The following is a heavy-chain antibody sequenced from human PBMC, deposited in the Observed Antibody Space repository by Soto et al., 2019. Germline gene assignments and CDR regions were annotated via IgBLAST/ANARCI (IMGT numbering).Heavy chain of an antibody. CDR2: IYPGDSDT. CDR1: GYSFTSYW. V-gene: IGHV5-51*03. Sequence: PGESLKISCKGSGYSFTSYWICWVRQMREKGLEWMGIIYPGDSDTRYSPSFHGQVTISADKSISTAYLRWSTLKAAATAMYLRARNKSVRWYQPNGYHYYGMDVWAQGTTVTV. J-gene: IGHJ6*02. CDR3: ARNKSVRWYQPNGYHYYGMDV. D-gene: IGHD2-2*01.